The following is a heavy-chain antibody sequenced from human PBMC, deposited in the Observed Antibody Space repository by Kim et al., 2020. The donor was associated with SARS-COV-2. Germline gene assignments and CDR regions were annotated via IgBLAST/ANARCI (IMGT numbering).Heavy chain of an antibody. Sequence: SVKVSCKASADTFKSFAISCVRQAPGRGLEWMGGVIPMFHTPNLAQTFQNRLTMTADESTNTAYMELSRLTSEDTAIYYCVRDLSQSYFNYYHYGLDVW. V-gene: IGHV1-69*13. CDR3: VRDLSQSYFNYYHYGLDV. D-gene: IGHD3-16*01. J-gene: IGHJ6*01. CDR1: ADTFKSFA. CDR2: VIPMFHTP.